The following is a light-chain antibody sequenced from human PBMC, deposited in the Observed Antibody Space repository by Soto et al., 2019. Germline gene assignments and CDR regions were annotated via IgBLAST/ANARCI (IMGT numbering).Light chain of an antibody. Sequence: EIVLTQSPGTLSLSPGEIATLSCRASQSVSSSYLAWYQQKPGQAPRLLIYAASTRATCIPDRVSGSGSGTDFTLTISSLEPDDFAVYYCQQYDNSLYTFGQGTKLEIK. CDR2: AAS. V-gene: IGKV3-20*01. J-gene: IGKJ2*01. CDR1: QSVSSSY. CDR3: QQYDNSLYT.